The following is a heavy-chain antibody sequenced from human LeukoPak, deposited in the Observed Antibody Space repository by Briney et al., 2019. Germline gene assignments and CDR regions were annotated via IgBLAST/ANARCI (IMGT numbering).Heavy chain of an antibody. J-gene: IGHJ4*02. Sequence: SGGSLRLSCAASGFTFSSYAMSWVRQAPGKGLEWVSAISGSGGSTYYADSVKGRFTISRDNSKNTLYLQMNSLRAEDTAVYYCAKVILRHIVVVTAPFDYWGQGTLVTVSS. D-gene: IGHD2-21*02. V-gene: IGHV3-23*01. CDR1: GFTFSSYA. CDR3: AKVILRHIVVVTAPFDY. CDR2: ISGSGGST.